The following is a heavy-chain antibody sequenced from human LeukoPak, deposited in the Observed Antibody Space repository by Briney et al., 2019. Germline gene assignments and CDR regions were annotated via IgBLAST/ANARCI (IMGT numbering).Heavy chain of an antibody. CDR2: IYYSGST. CDR1: GGSISSYY. J-gene: IGHJ4*02. V-gene: IGHV4-59*01. Sequence: SETMSLTCTVSGGSISSYYWSWIRQPPGKGLEWIGYIYYSGSTNYNPSLKSRVTISVDTSKNQFSLKLSSVTAADTAVYCCAIEGTEYDIDYWGQGTLVAVSS. D-gene: IGHD3-22*01. CDR3: AIEGTEYDIDY.